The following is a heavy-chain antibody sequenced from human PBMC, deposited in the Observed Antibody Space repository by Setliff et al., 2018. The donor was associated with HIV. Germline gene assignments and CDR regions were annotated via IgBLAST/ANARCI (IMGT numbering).Heavy chain of an antibody. CDR3: ARSDSGWPHYQYHHMDV. J-gene: IGHJ6*04. D-gene: IGHD6-19*01. Sequence: SVKVSCKASGGTFSSFGINWIRQAPGQGLEWMGGIIPVFGKVEYAQRFQGRVKITADESTSTAYMEMSSLRSGDMAIYYCARSDSGWPHYQYHHMDVWGKGTTVTVSS. V-gene: IGHV1-69*13. CDR1: GGTFSSFG. CDR2: IIPVFGKV.